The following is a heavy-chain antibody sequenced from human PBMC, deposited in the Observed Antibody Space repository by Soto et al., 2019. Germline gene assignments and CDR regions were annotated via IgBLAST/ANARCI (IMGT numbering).Heavy chain of an antibody. CDR1: DGSVSSRSYY. CDR3: AKERPELPGNY. CDR2: IYYSGST. V-gene: IGHV4-61*01. Sequence: SETLSLTCTVSDGSVSSRSYYWNWIWQPPGKGLEWIGYIYYSGSTNYNPSLKSRVTMSVDMSKNQFSLKLTSVTAADTAVYYCAKERPELPGNYWGQGTLVTVSS. J-gene: IGHJ4*02. D-gene: IGHD1-26*01.